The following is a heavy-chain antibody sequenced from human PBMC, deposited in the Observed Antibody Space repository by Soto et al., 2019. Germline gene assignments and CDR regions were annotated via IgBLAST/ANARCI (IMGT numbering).Heavy chain of an antibody. CDR2: IGSRGDST. CDR1: GFTFSWYS. D-gene: IGHD3-9*01. CDR3: AKDLYYAYNRGRPWLF. V-gene: IGHV3-23*01. J-gene: IGHJ4*02. Sequence: PWGSLKLSCGAVGFTFSWYSLSLVRQAPGKGLESVSAIGSRGDSTYYADSVKGRFTITRQNTNTTLNPQINSLRAEDTVVYYCAKDLYYAYNRGRPWLFCGQGTLVTVSS.